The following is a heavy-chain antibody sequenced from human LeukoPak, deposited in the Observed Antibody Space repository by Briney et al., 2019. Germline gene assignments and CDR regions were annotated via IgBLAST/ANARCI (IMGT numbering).Heavy chain of an antibody. V-gene: IGHV3-23*01. Sequence: GGSLRLSCAASGFTFSSYAMSWVRQAPGKGLEWVSVISGSGGSAYYADSVKGRFTISRDNSKNTLYLQMNSLRAEDTAVYYCARDGLQGPAFDIWGQGTMVTVSS. J-gene: IGHJ3*02. CDR3: ARDGLQGPAFDI. CDR1: GFTFSSYA. CDR2: ISGSGGSA.